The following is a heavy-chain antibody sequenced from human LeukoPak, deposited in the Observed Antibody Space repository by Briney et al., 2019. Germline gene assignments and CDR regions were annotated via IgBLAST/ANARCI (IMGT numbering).Heavy chain of an antibody. Sequence: SETLSLTCTVSGVSISSSNYYWGWIRQPPGKGLEWIGSSYYSGSNTYTPSLKSRVTISVDTSKNQFSMKLSSVNAADTAVYYCARRVVGATTDYWGQGTLVTVSS. CDR1: GVSISSSNYY. V-gene: IGHV4-39*07. CDR3: ARRVVGATTDY. CDR2: SYYSGSN. J-gene: IGHJ4*02. D-gene: IGHD1-26*01.